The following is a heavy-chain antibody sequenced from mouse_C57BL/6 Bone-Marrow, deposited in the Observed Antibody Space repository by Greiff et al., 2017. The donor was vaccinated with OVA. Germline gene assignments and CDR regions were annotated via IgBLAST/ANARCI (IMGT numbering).Heavy chain of an antibody. V-gene: IGHV1-82*01. Sequence: VKLQESGPELVKPGASVKISCKASGYAFSSSWMNWVKQRPGKGLEWIGRIYPGDGDTNYNGKFKGKATLTADKSSSTAYMQLSSLTSEDSAVYFCARWDYALDHYYAMDYWGQGTSVTVSS. CDR3: ARWDYALDHYYAMDY. J-gene: IGHJ4*01. CDR2: IYPGDGDT. D-gene: IGHD2-4*01. CDR1: GYAFSSSW.